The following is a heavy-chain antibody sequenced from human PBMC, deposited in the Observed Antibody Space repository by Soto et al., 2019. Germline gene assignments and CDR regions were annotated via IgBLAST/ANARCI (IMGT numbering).Heavy chain of an antibody. D-gene: IGHD4-17*01. V-gene: IGHV4-39*01. J-gene: IGHJ5*02. CDR2: ISHDGHA. CDR3: ARQVYGDYLGGNWFDP. CDR1: GDSISDTRYY. Sequence: SETLSLTCSVLGDSISDTRYYWGWIRQSPEKGLEWIGSISHDGHAYYNPSLKSRVTLFADTSRNQFSLKMKSVTVVDTALYFCARQVYGDYLGGNWFDPWGQGALVTVSS.